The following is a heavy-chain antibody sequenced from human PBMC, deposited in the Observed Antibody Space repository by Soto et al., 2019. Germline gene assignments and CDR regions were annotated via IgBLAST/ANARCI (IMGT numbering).Heavy chain of an antibody. CDR2: IYPGDSDT. CDR1: GYSFTSYW. CDR3: ARRLYNWKPFDY. J-gene: IGHJ4*02. Sequence: LGESLKISCKGSGYSFTSYWIGWVRQMPGEGLEWMGIIYPGDSDTRYNPSFQGQVTISADKSISTAYLQWSSLEASDTAIYYCARRLYNWKPFDYWGQGTLVTVSS. V-gene: IGHV5-51*01. D-gene: IGHD1-1*01.